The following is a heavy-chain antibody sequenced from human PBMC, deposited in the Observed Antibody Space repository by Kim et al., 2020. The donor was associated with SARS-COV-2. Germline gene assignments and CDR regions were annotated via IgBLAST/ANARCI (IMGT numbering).Heavy chain of an antibody. CDR1: EFTFSSYW. D-gene: IGHD2-15*01. J-gene: IGHJ4*02. Sequence: GGSLRLSCAASEFTFSSYWMTWVRQAPGKGLEWVANIKQDGSEKYYMDSVKGRFTISRDNAKNSLYLQMNSLRAEDTAVYYCARKFMGGVVSWVAFDYWGQGTLVTVSS. CDR3: ARKFMGGVVSWVAFDY. CDR2: IKQDGSEK. V-gene: IGHV3-7*01.